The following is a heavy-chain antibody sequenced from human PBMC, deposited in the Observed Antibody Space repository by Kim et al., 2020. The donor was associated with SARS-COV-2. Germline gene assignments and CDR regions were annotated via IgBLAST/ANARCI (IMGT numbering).Heavy chain of an antibody. CDR1: GYTFTSYY. D-gene: IGHD3-22*01. CDR3: ARSPGATMIAVAHFDY. Sequence: ASVKVSCKASGYTFTSYYMHWVRQAPGQGLEWMGIINPSGGSTSYAQKFQGRVTMTRDTSTSTVYMELSSLRSEDTAVYYCARSPGATMIAVAHFDYWGQGTLVTVSS. J-gene: IGHJ4*02. CDR2: INPSGGST. V-gene: IGHV1-46*01.